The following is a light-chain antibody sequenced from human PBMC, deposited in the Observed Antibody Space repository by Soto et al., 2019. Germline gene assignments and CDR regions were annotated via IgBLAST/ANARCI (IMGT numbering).Light chain of an antibody. CDR1: QSISSY. V-gene: IGKV1-39*01. J-gene: IGKJ1*01. CDR2: AAS. CDR3: QQTDSFPRT. Sequence: DIQMTQSPSSLPASVGDRVTITCRASQSISSYLNWYQHKPGKAPKLLIYAASSLQTGVPSRFSGSRSGTDFALTISSLQRDDFATYYCQQTDSFPRTFGQGTKVEMK.